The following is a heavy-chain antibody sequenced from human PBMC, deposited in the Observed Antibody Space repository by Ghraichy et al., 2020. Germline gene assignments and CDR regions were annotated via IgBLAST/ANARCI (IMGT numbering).Heavy chain of an antibody. CDR1: GFTFSSYE. J-gene: IGHJ4*02. Sequence: GGSLRLSCAASGFTFSSYEMNWVRQAPGKGLEWVSNIRQKGTEKYYVDSVKGRFTLSRNNADNSLHLQMTSLKDEDTAVYYCARDSSLRIWSEKADYWGEGTLVTVYS. V-gene: IGHV3-7*01. D-gene: IGHD3-3*01. CDR3: ARDSSLRIWSEKADY. CDR2: IRQKGTEK.